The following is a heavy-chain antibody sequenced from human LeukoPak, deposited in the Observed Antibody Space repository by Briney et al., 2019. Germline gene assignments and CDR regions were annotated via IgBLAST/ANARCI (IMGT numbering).Heavy chain of an antibody. CDR2: IIPILGIA. V-gene: IGHV1-69*04. J-gene: IGHJ3*02. Sequence: GSSVKVSCKASGGTFSSYTISWVRQAPGQGLEWMGRIIPILGIANYAQKFQGRVTITADKSTSTAYMELSSLRSEDTAVYYCATDRMSGSSRAVFDAFDIWGQGTMVTVSS. D-gene: IGHD1-26*01. CDR3: ATDRMSGSSRAVFDAFDI. CDR1: GGTFSSYT.